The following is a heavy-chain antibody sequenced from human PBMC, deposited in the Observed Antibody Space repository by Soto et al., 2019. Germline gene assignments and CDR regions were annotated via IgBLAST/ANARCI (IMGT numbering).Heavy chain of an antibody. CDR3: ATGAVGANHYYYYGMDV. CDR1: GYTLTELS. V-gene: IGHV1-24*01. Sequence: ASVKVSCKVSGYTLTELSMHWVRQAPGKGLEWMGGFDPEDGETIYAQKFQGRVTMTEDTSTDTAYMELSSLRSEDTAVYYCATGAVGANHYYYYGMDVWGQGTTVTVSS. J-gene: IGHJ6*02. CDR2: FDPEDGET. D-gene: IGHD1-26*01.